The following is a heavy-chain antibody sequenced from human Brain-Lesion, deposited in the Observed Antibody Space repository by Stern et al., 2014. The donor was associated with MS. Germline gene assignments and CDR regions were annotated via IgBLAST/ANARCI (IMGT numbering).Heavy chain of an antibody. V-gene: IGHV1-24*01. CDR2: FDPEDGET. CDR1: GYTLTELS. Sequence: VQLVQSGAEVKKPGASVKVSCKVSGYTLTELSMHWVRQAPRKGLEWMGGFDPEDGETIYAQKFQGGVTMTEDTSTDTAYMELSSLRSEDTAVYYCATLSPGAGGNYYRHFDYWGQGTLVTVSS. D-gene: IGHD1-26*01. J-gene: IGHJ4*02. CDR3: ATLSPGAGGNYYRHFDY.